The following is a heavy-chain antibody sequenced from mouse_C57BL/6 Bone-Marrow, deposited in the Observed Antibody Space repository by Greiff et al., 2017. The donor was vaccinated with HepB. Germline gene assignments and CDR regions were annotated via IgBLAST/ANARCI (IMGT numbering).Heavy chain of an antibody. CDR3: ARYYGSQYYYAMDY. CDR1: GYTFTSYW. D-gene: IGHD1-1*01. J-gene: IGHJ4*01. V-gene: IGHV1-55*01. Sequence: VQLQQPGAELVKPGASVKMSCKASGYTFTSYWITWVKQRPGQGLEWIGDIYPGSGSTNYNEKFKSKATLPVDTSSSTAYMQLSSLKSEDSAVYYCARYYGSQYYYAMDYWGQGTSVTVSS. CDR2: IYPGSGST.